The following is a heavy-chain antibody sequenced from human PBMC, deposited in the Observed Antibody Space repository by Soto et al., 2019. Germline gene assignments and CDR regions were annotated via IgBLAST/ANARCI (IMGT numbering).Heavy chain of an antibody. Sequence: PGESLKISCQGSGYAFISYWIAWVRQMHGKGLEWMRTLYAGESDTRYRPSFQGQVTIAVDKSITAAYLQGSSLKGSDSAMYYCARGYCTATLCDPWFDPRGQGTLGTVSS. CDR2: LYAGESDT. J-gene: IGHJ5*02. CDR3: ARGYCTATLCDPWFDP. D-gene: IGHD2-8*02. V-gene: IGHV5-51*01. CDR1: GYAFISYW.